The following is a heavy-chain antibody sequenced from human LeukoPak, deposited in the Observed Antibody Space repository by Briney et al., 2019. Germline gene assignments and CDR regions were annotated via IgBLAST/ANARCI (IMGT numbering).Heavy chain of an antibody. CDR3: ARDPYSGNYGNYYCYYMDV. CDR1: GFTFSSYE. CDR2: ISSSGSTI. V-gene: IGHV3-48*03. J-gene: IGHJ6*03. D-gene: IGHD1-26*01. Sequence: GGSLRLSCAASGFTFSSYEMNWVRQAPGKGLEWVSYISSSGSTIYYADSVKGRFTISRDNAKNSLYLQMNSLGPEDTAVYYCARDPYSGNYGNYYCYYMDVWGKGTTVTISS.